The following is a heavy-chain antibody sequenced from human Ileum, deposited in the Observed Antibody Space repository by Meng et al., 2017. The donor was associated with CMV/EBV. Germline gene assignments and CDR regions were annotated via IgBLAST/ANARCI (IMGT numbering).Heavy chain of an antibody. V-gene: IGHV3-30*02. CDR3: ARDSAYDFWSGYYGYFDY. J-gene: IGHJ4*01. CDR2: IDINGENR. D-gene: IGHD3-3*01. Sequence: GESLKISCAASGFIFNNYGIHWLRQAPGKGLEWLSFIDINGENRYNVDIVKGRFIVSKDKSKNTVFLQMNSLRVEDTAVYYCARDSAYDFWSGYYGYFDYWGQGTLVTVSS. CDR1: GFIFNNYG.